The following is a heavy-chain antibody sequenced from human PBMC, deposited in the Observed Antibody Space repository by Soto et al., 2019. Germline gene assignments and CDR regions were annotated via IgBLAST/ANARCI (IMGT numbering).Heavy chain of an antibody. Sequence: EVQLVESGGGLVKPGGSLRLSCAASGFTFSSYSMNWVRQAPGKGLEWVSSISSSSSYIYYADSVKGRFTISRDNAKNSLYLQMNSLRAEDTAVYYCARGNFGGYCSGGSCYLPLNWGQGTLVTVSS. D-gene: IGHD2-15*01. CDR1: GFTFSSYS. CDR3: ARGNFGGYCSGGSCYLPLN. CDR2: ISSSSSYI. V-gene: IGHV3-21*01. J-gene: IGHJ4*02.